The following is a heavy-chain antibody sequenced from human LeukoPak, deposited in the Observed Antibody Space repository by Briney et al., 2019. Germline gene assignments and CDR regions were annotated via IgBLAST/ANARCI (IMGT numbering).Heavy chain of an antibody. Sequence: NPSETLSLTCAVYGGSFSGYYWSWIRQPPGKGLEWIGEINHSGSTNYNPSLKSRVTISVDTSKNQFSLKLSSVTAADTAVYYCASDGGPGNYYYGMDVWGQGTTVTVSS. CDR3: ASDGGPGNYYYGMDV. J-gene: IGHJ6*02. CDR1: GGSFSGYY. D-gene: IGHD4-23*01. V-gene: IGHV4-34*01. CDR2: INHSGST.